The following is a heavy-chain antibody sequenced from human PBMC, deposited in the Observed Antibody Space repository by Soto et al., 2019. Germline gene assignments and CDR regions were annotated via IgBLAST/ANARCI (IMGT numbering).Heavy chain of an antibody. Sequence: RGSLRLSCAASGFTFTNNWMHWVRQAPGKGLVWVSRVSSDGSVTNYADSVKGRFTISRDNAKNTLYLQVNSVRAEDTAVYYCASSLTGFQYWGQGTLVTVSS. V-gene: IGHV3-74*01. D-gene: IGHD3-9*01. J-gene: IGHJ4*02. CDR1: GFTFTNNW. CDR2: VSSDGSVT. CDR3: ASSLTGFQY.